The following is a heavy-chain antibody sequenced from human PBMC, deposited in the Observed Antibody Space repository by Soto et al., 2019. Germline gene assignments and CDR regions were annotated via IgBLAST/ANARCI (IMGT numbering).Heavy chain of an antibody. D-gene: IGHD6-13*01. CDR3: ARLGSSSWYGQNWFDP. V-gene: IGHV5-51*01. J-gene: IGHJ5*02. CDR2: IYPGDSDT. Sequence: PGESLKISCKGSGYSFTTYWIGWVRQRPGKGLEWMGIIYPGDSDTRYSPSFQGQVTISADKSISTAYLQWSSLKASDTAMYYCARLGSSSWYGQNWFDPWGQGTLVTSPQ. CDR1: GYSFTTYW.